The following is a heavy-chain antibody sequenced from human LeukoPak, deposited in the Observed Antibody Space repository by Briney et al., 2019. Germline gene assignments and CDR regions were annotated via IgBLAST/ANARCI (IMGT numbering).Heavy chain of an antibody. J-gene: IGHJ4*02. CDR1: GYTLTELS. D-gene: IGHD3-22*01. CDR3: ATAFIHYYDSSGYYMN. Sequence: GASVKVSCKVSGYTLTELSMHWVRQAPGKGLEWMGGFDPEDGETIYAQKFQGRVTMTEDTSTDTAYMELSSLRSEDTAVYYCATAFIHYYDSSGYYMNWGQGTLVTVSS. V-gene: IGHV1-24*01. CDR2: FDPEDGET.